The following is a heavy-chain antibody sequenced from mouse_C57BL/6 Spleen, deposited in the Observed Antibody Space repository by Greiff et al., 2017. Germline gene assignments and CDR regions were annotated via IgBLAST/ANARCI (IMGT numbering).Heavy chain of an antibody. J-gene: IGHJ1*03. V-gene: IGHV3-6*01. D-gene: IGHD2-4*01. CDR2: ISYDGSN. CDR3: ARSDDSYWYFDV. CDR1: GYSITSGYY. Sequence: VQLQESGPGLVKPSQSLSLTCSVTGYSITSGYYWNWIRQFPGNKLEWMGYISYDGSNNYNPSLKNRISITRDTSKNQFFLKLNSVTTEDTATYYCARSDDSYWYFDVWGTGTTVTVSS.